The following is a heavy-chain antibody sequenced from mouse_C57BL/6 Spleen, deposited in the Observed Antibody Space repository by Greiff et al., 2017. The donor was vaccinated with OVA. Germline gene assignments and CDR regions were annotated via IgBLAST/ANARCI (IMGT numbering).Heavy chain of an antibody. CDR3: ARFTTVVGGYFDV. D-gene: IGHD1-1*01. Sequence: QVQLQQPGAELVMPGASVKLSCKASGYTFTSYWMHWVKQRPGQGLEWIGEIDPSDSYTNYNQKFKGKSTLTVDKSSSTAYMQLSSLTSEDSAVYYCARFTTVVGGYFDVWGTGTTVTVSS. J-gene: IGHJ1*03. CDR2: IDPSDSYT. CDR1: GYTFTSYW. V-gene: IGHV1-69*01.